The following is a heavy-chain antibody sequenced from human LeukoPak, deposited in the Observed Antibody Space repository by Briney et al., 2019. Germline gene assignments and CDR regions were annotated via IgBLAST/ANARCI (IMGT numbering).Heavy chain of an antibody. CDR2: VSGSGTST. CDR1: GFTFSSYA. Sequence: PGGSLRLSCAASGFTFSSYAMTWVRQAPGEGLEWVSAVSGSGTSTYYADSVKGRLTISRDNSKNTLYLQMNSLRAEDTAVYYCAKVIAVAYPDYWGQGTLVTVSS. J-gene: IGHJ4*02. V-gene: IGHV3-23*01. CDR3: AKVIAVAYPDY. D-gene: IGHD6-19*01.